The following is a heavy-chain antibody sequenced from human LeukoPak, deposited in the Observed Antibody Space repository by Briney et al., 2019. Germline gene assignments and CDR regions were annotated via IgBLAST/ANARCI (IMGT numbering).Heavy chain of an antibody. CDR3: AKHAWGGGIYSYYHYMDV. D-gene: IGHD3-16*01. CDR1: GFTFGTYA. CDR2: ISVRGDTT. V-gene: IGHV3-23*01. Sequence: PGGSLRLSCAASGFTFGTYAMTWVRQAPGKGLEWVSGISVRGDTTYYAGSVKGRFTVSGDSSKNTLHLQMNSLRVDDTAVYCCAKHAWGGGIYSYYHYMDVWGKGTTVTVSS. J-gene: IGHJ6*03.